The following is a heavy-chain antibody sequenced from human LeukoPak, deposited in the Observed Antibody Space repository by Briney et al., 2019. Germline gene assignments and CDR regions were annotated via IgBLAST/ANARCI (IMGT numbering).Heavy chain of an antibody. D-gene: IGHD6-13*01. CDR3: ATGGIAAHAFDI. V-gene: IGHV3-30-3*01. CDR2: ISYDGSNK. J-gene: IGHJ3*02. CDR1: GFTFSSYA. Sequence: PGRSLRLSCAASGFTFSSYAMHWVRQAPGKGLEWVAVISYDGSNKYYADSVKGRFTISRDNSKNTLYLQMNSLRAEDTAVYYCATGGIAAHAFDIWGQGTMVTVSS.